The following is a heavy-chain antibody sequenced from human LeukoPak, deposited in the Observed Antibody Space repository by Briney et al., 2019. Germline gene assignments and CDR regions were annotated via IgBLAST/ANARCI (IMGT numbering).Heavy chain of an antibody. CDR3: ARALRGLPFDY. Sequence: GASVKVSCKASGGTFSSYAISWVRQAPGQGLEWMGRIIPILGIANYAQKFQGRVTITADKSTSTAYMELSSLRSEDTAVYYCARALRGLPFDYWGQGTLVTVSS. J-gene: IGHJ4*02. CDR1: GGTFSSYA. D-gene: IGHD3-10*01. V-gene: IGHV1-69*04. CDR2: IIPILGIA.